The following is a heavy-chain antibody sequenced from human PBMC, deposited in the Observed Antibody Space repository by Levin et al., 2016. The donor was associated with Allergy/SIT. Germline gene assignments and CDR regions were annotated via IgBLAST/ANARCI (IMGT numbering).Heavy chain of an antibody. V-gene: IGHV3-23*01. CDR2: ISGSGGST. CDR1: GFTFSSYA. Sequence: GESLKISCAASGFTFSSYAMSWVRQAPGKGLEWVSAISGSGGSTYYADSVKGRFTISRDNSKNTLYLQMNSLRAEDTAVYYCAKSSGSVIVVVVAAGWGQGTLVTVSS. CDR3: AKSSGSVIVVVVAAG. D-gene: IGHD2-15*01. J-gene: IGHJ4*02.